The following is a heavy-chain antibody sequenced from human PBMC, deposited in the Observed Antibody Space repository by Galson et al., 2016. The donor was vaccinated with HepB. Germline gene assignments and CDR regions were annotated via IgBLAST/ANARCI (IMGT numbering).Heavy chain of an antibody. D-gene: IGHD6-13*01. CDR2: INPSSGAT. CDR1: GYTFTNYI. J-gene: IGHJ6*02. Sequence: SVKVSCKASGYTFTNYIMHWVRQAPGQGLEWMGIINPSSGATNFAQKFQGRVSMTRDTSTRTVYMELNGLRSEDTAMYYCAREIEDSSSWSNYYYYYAMDVWGQGTTVTVSS. V-gene: IGHV1-46*01. CDR3: AREIEDSSSWSNYYYYYAMDV.